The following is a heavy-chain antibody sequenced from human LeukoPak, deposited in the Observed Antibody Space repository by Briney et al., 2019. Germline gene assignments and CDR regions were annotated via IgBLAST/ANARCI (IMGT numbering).Heavy chain of an antibody. Sequence: ASVKVSCKASGYTFTGYYMHWVRQAPGQGLEWMGWINPNSGGTNYAQKFQGRVTMTRDTSISTAYMELSRLRSDDTAVYYCARDHQYQLEGWSDPWGQGTLVTVSS. CDR3: ARDHQYQLEGWSDP. CDR2: INPNSGGT. V-gene: IGHV1-2*02. CDR1: GYTFTGYY. J-gene: IGHJ5*02. D-gene: IGHD2-2*01.